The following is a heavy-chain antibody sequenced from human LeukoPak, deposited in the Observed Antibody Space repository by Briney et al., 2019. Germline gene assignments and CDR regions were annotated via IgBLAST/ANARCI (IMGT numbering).Heavy chain of an antibody. CDR2: INPNSGGT. J-gene: IGHJ4*02. Sequence: AASVKVSCKASGYTFTGYYMHWVRQAPGQGLEWMGWINPNSGGTNYAQKFQGWVTMTRDTSISTAYMELSRLRSDDTAVYYCARGQVVPAAADAWYFDYWGQGTLVTVSS. V-gene: IGHV1-2*04. CDR1: GYTFTGYY. CDR3: ARGQVVPAAADAWYFDY. D-gene: IGHD6-13*01.